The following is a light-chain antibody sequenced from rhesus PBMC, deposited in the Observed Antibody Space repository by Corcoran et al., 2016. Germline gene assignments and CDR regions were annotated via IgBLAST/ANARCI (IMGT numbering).Light chain of an antibody. V-gene: IGKV3-40*03. CDR1: ESVGTY. Sequence: EIVMTQSPATLSLSPGETATLSCRVSESVGTYLAWYQQKPGQAPKLLLHSAYFSATGLPDRFSGRGSRTEFTLTISSMEPEYVGVYHCQQYNDLLYSFGQGTKVEIK. J-gene: IGKJ2*01. CDR3: QQYNDLLYS. CDR2: SAY.